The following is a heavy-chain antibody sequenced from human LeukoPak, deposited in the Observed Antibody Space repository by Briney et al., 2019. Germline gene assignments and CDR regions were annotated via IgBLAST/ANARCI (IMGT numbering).Heavy chain of an antibody. Sequence: SETLSLTCTVSGGSVSSGSYYWSWIRQPPGKGLEWIGYIYYSGSTNYNPSLKSRVTISVDTSKNQFSLKLSSVTAADTAVYYCARGVVKWRSHWFDPWGQGTLVTVSS. J-gene: IGHJ5*02. CDR3: ARGVVKWRSHWFDP. D-gene: IGHD3-22*01. V-gene: IGHV4-61*01. CDR1: GGSVSSGSYY. CDR2: IYYSGST.